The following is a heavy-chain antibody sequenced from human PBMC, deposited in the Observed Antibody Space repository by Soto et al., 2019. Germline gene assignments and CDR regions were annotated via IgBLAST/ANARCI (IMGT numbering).Heavy chain of an antibody. CDR3: ARVKYYDILTGRTSYYYYGMDV. CDR2: IIPIFGTA. D-gene: IGHD3-9*01. Sequence: QVQLVQYGAEVKKPGSSVKVSCKASGGTFSSYAISWVRQAPGQGLEWMGGIIPIFGTANYAQKFQGRVTITADESTSTAYMELSSLRSEDTAVYYCARVKYYDILTGRTSYYYYGMDVWGQGTTVTVSS. CDR1: GGTFSSYA. J-gene: IGHJ6*02. V-gene: IGHV1-69*01.